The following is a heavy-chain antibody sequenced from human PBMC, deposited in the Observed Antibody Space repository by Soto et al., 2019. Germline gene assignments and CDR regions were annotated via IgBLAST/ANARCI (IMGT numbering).Heavy chain of an antibody. D-gene: IGHD3-10*01. CDR3: ARVPRGYYGSGSFLDV. CDR2: IYYSGST. CDR1: GGSISSGGYY. Sequence: SETLSLTCTVSGGSISSGGYYWSWIRQHPGKGLEWIGYIYYSGSTYYNPSLKSRVTISVDTSKNQFSLKLSSVTAADTAVYYCARVPRGYYGSGSFLDVWGKGTTVTVSS. V-gene: IGHV4-31*03. J-gene: IGHJ6*04.